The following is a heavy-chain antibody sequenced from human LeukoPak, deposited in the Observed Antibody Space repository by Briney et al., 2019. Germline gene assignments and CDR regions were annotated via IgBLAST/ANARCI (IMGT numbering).Heavy chain of an antibody. CDR1: GGSISSYY. J-gene: IGHJ4*02. V-gene: IGHV4-59*01. CDR3: ARGFSLAVAGKTTGGAFDY. CDR2: IYYSGST. D-gene: IGHD6-19*01. Sequence: PSETLSLTCTVSGGSISSYYWSWIRQPPGKGLEWIGYIYYSGSTNYNPSLKSRVTISVDTSKNQFSLKLSSVTAADTAVYYCARGFSLAVAGKTTGGAFDYWGQGTLVTVSS.